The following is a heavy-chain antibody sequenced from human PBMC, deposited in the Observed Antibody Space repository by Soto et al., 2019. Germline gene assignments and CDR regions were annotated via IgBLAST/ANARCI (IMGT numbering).Heavy chain of an antibody. D-gene: IGHD1-7*01. V-gene: IGHV3-7*01. CDR1: GFTFSSYW. Sequence: GGSLRLSCAASGFTFSSYWMSWVRQAPGKGLEWVANIKQDGSEKYYVDSVKGRFTISRDNAKNSLYLQMNSLRAEDTAGYDGARALGTGTAGDYYYGMDVWGQGTTVTVSS. CDR2: IKQDGSEK. J-gene: IGHJ6*02. CDR3: ARALGTGTAGDYYYGMDV.